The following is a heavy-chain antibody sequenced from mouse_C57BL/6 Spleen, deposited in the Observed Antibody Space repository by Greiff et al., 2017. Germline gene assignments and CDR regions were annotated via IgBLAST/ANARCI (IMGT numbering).Heavy chain of an antibody. D-gene: IGHD1-1*01. V-gene: IGHV1-69*01. CDR1: GYTFTSYW. CDR3: ARFHITTVVATDY. J-gene: IGHJ2*01. Sequence: QVQLQQPGAELVMPGASVKLSCKASGYTFTSYWMHWVKQRPGQGLEWIGEIDPSDSYTNYNGKFKGKATLTADKSSSTAYRQLSSLTSEDSAVYFCARFHITTVVATDYWGQGTTLTVSS. CDR2: IDPSDSYT.